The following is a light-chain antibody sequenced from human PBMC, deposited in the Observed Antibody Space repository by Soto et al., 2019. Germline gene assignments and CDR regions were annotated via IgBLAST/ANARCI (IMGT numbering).Light chain of an antibody. V-gene: IGKV3-11*01. J-gene: IGKJ5*01. Sequence: EIVLTHSPATLSLSPWEIATLSCRASQSVSRYLGWYQQKPGQAPRLLIYDASNRATGIPARFSGSGSGTDFSLTISSLEPEDFAVYYCQQRSNWPITFGLGTRLEIK. CDR1: QSVSRY. CDR3: QQRSNWPIT. CDR2: DAS.